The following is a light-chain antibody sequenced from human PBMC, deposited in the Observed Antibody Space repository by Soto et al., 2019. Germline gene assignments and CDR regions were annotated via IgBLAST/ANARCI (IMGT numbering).Light chain of an antibody. V-gene: IGLV1-40*01. Sequence: HSVLTQPPSVSGAPGQRVTISCTGSSSNIGAGYDVHWYQQLPGTAPKLLIYGNSNRPSWVPDRFSGSKSGTSASLAITGLQAEDEADYYCQSYDSSLSGILFGGGTKVTVL. CDR1: SSNIGAGYD. CDR2: GNS. J-gene: IGLJ2*01. CDR3: QSYDSSLSGIL.